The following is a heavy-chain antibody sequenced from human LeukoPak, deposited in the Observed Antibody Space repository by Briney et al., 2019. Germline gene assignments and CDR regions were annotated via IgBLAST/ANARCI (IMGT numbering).Heavy chain of an antibody. CDR3: ARGARYHRGSSGYYPFPY. CDR1: GYTFTSYD. Sequence: ASVKVSCKASGYTFTSYDINWVRQATGQGLEWMGWMNPNSGNTGYAQKFQGRVTMTRNTSISTAYMELSSLRSEDTAVYYCARGARYHRGSSGYYPFPYWGQGTLVTVSS. J-gene: IGHJ4*02. D-gene: IGHD3-22*01. CDR2: MNPNSGNT. V-gene: IGHV1-8*01.